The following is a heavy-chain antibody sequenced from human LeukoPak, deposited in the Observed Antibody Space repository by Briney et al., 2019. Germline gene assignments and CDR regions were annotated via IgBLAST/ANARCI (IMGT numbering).Heavy chain of an antibody. J-gene: IGHJ6*03. V-gene: IGHV3-73*01. Sequence: GGSLRLSCAASGFTFSGSAMHWVRQASGKGLEWVGRIRSKANSYATAYAASVKGRFTISRDDSKNTAYLQMNSLQTEDTAVYYCTSSRKPMVRGKVELYYYYMDVWGKGTTVTVSS. D-gene: IGHD3-10*01. CDR1: GFTFSGSA. CDR2: IRSKANSYAT. CDR3: TSSRKPMVRGKVELYYYYMDV.